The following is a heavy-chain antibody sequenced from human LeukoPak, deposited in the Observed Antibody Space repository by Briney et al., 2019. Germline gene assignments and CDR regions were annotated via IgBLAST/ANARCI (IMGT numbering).Heavy chain of an antibody. CDR3: VREGKGLLTKSFDQ. CDR1: AFTFSDSY. V-gene: IGHV1-2*02. J-gene: IGHJ4*02. D-gene: IGHD2-21*02. CDR2: INPHKGST. Sequence: ASVKVSCRVSAFTFSDSYIHWVRQAPGQALEWMGYINPHKGSTSSPQKFKGRLTMTTDTSISAAYMELSGLMSDDTAMYYCVREGKGLLTKSFDQWGQGSLVTVST.